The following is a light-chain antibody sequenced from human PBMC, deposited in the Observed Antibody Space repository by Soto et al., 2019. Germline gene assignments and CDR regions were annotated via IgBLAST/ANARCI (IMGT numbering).Light chain of an antibody. CDR3: QQYNNWPIT. Sequence: EIVMTQSPAGLSASPGERATLSCRASQSVSSNLAWYQQKPGQAPRLLIYGASTRATGIPARFSGSGSGTEFTLTISSLQSEDFAVYYCQQYNNWPITFGQGTRLEIK. J-gene: IGKJ5*01. CDR1: QSVSSN. V-gene: IGKV3-15*01. CDR2: GAS.